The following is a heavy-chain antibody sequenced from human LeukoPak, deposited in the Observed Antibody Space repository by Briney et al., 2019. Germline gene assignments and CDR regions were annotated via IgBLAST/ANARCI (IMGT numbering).Heavy chain of an antibody. Sequence: GGSLRLSCAASGFTVSYNYMSWVRQAPGKGLEWVSTIFSGGNTYYADSVKGRFTISRDNFKNTLYVQMNSLRAEDTAVYYCARHSRGRWYVFDYWGQGTLVTVSS. D-gene: IGHD6-13*01. J-gene: IGHJ4*02. CDR3: ARHSRGRWYVFDY. CDR1: GFTVSYNY. V-gene: IGHV3-66*04. CDR2: IFSGGNT.